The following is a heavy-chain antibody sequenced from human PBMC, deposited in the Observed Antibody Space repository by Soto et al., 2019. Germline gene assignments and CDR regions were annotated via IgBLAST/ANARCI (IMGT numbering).Heavy chain of an antibody. V-gene: IGHV1-69*13. D-gene: IGHD1-7*01. CDR3: ARGLNYDDYYYYGMDV. CDR1: GGTFRSYA. Sequence: SVKVSCKASGGTFRSYAISWVRQAPGQGLEWMGGIIPIFGTANYAQKFQGRVTITADESTSTAYMELSSLRSADTAVYYCARGLNYDDYYYYGMDVWGQGTTVTVSS. J-gene: IGHJ6*02. CDR2: IIPIFGTA.